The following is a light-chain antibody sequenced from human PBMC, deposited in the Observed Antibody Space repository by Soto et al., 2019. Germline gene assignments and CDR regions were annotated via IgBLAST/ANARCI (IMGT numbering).Light chain of an antibody. CDR3: QHYGSSSWT. J-gene: IGKJ1*01. CDR1: QSVTSSY. CDR2: GAS. Sequence: EIVLTQSPGTLSLSPGERATLSCRASQSVTSSYLAWYQQKPGQAPRLLIYGASYRDTGIPDRFSGSGSGTDFTLTISRLEPEDFAVYHCQHYGSSSWTFGQGTKVEIK. V-gene: IGKV3-20*01.